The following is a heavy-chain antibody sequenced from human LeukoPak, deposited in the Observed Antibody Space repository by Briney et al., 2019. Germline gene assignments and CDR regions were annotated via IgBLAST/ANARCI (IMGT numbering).Heavy chain of an antibody. CDR3: ARGTTSGRFDY. D-gene: IGHD2/OR15-2a*01. CDR2: ISGSGGST. J-gene: IGHJ4*02. V-gene: IGHV3-23*01. CDR1: GFTFSSYA. Sequence: GGSLRLSCAASGFTFSSYAMSWVRQAPGKGLEWVSAISGSGGSTYYADSVKGRFTISRENSKNTLYLQMNSLRAEDTAVYYCARGTTSGRFDYWGQGTLVTVSS.